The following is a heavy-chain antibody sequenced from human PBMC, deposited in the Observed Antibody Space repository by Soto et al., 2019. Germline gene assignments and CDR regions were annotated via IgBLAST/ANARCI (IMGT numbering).Heavy chain of an antibody. Sequence: QVQLVQSGAEVKKPGASVKVSCKXXGYTFTTYGISWVRQAPGQGLEWMGWISAYNGNTNYAQKLQGRVTMTTDTSTSTAYRELGSLRSYDTAVYYCAKCGSSWGDAFDIWGQGTMVTVSS. V-gene: IGHV1-18*04. J-gene: IGHJ3*02. CDR1: GYTFTTYG. D-gene: IGHD1-26*01. CDR3: AKCGSSWGDAFDI. CDR2: ISAYNGNT.